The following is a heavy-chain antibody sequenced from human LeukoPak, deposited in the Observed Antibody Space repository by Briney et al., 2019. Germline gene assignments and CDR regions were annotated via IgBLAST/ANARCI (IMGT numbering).Heavy chain of an antibody. CDR2: ISSSSSYI. CDR3: ARGGGIQLWYPFDY. D-gene: IGHD5-18*01. J-gene: IGHJ4*02. Sequence: GGSLRLSCAASGFTFSSYSMNWVRQAPGKGLEWVSSISSSSSYIYYADSVKGRFTISRDNAKNSLYLQMNSLRAEDTAVYYCARGGGIQLWYPFDYWGQGTLVTVSS. CDR1: GFTFSSYS. V-gene: IGHV3-21*01.